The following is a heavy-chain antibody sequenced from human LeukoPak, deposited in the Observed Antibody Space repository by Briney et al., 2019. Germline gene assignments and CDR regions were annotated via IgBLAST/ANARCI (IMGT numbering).Heavy chain of an antibody. V-gene: IGHV3-48*04. D-gene: IGHD3-9*01. J-gene: IGHJ5*02. CDR2: ISSSGSNI. CDR1: GFTFSSYS. Sequence: PGGSLRLSCAASGFTFSSYSLNWVRQAPGKGPEWISYISSSGSNIAYADSVEGRFTISRDNGKNSLYLQMNSLRPEDTAVYYCARTAFDWSQVGGNWFDPWGQGTLVTVSS. CDR3: ARTAFDWSQVGGNWFDP.